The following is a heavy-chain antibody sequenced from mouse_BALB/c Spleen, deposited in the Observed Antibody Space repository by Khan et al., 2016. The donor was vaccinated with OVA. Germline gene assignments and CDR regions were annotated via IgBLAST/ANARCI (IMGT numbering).Heavy chain of an antibody. J-gene: IGHJ2*01. Sequence: QVQLKQSGAELMKPGASVKISCKATGYTFSGYWIDWLKQRPGHGLEWIGEILPGSGSTKYNEKFKGKATLTADTSSKTAYMQLSSLTSEDSAVYYCARARYYGSTYFDYWGQGTTLTVSS. CDR3: ARARYYGSTYFDY. D-gene: IGHD1-1*01. CDR2: ILPGSGST. CDR1: GYTFSGYW. V-gene: IGHV1-9*01.